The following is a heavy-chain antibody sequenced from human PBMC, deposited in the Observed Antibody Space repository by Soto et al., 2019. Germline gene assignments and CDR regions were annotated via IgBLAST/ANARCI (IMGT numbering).Heavy chain of an antibody. CDR3: ARNDYSLAWFDP. J-gene: IGHJ5*02. Sequence: SGPTLVNPTQTLTLTCTFSGFSLSTSGMCVSWIRQPPGKALEWLARIDWDDDKYYSTSLKTRLTISKDTSKNQVVLTMTNMDPVDTATYYCARNDYSLAWFDPWGQGTLVTVSS. D-gene: IGHD4-4*01. CDR1: GFSLSTSGMC. CDR2: IDWDDDK. V-gene: IGHV2-70*11.